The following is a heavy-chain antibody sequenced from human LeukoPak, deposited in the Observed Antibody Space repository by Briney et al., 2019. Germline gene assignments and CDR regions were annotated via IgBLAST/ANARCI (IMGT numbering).Heavy chain of an antibody. CDR2: IVVGSDNT. CDR1: GFTFTTSA. Sequence: GTSVKVSCKASGFTFTTSAVQWVRQARGQRLEWIGWIVVGSDNTNYAQKFHERVTITRDMSTTTAYMELSSLRSDDTAVYFCAAATGATAGSYAFDIWGQGTMVTVSS. CDR3: AAATGATAGSYAFDI. J-gene: IGHJ3*02. D-gene: IGHD1-26*01. V-gene: IGHV1-58*01.